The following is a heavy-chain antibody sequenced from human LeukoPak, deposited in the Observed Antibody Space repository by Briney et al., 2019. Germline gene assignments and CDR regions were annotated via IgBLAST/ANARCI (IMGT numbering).Heavy chain of an antibody. Sequence: ASVKVSCKASGYTFTSYGISWVRQAPGQRLEWMGRISAYNGNTNYAQKLQGRVTMTTDTSTSTAYMELRSLRSDDTAVYYCAMSDWSGLSYFDYWGQGTLVTVSS. CDR3: AMSDWSGLSYFDY. D-gene: IGHD3-3*01. V-gene: IGHV1-18*01. CDR2: ISAYNGNT. J-gene: IGHJ4*02. CDR1: GYTFTSYG.